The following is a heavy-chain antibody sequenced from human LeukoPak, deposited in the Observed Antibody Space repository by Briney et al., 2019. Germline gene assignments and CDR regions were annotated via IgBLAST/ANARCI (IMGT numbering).Heavy chain of an antibody. CDR3: ARASDYDFWSGGDWFDL. J-gene: IGHJ5*02. CDR2: IYYSGST. Sequence: SETLSLTCTVSGGSISSYYWGWIRQPPGKGLEWIGYIYYSGSTNYNPSLKSRVTISVDTSKNQFSLKLSSVTAADTAVYYCARASDYDFWSGGDWFDLWGQGTLVTVSS. V-gene: IGHV4-59*01. D-gene: IGHD3-3*01. CDR1: GGSISSYY.